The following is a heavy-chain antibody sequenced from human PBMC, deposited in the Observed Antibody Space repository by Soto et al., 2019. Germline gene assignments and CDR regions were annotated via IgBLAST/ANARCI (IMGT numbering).Heavy chain of an antibody. CDR2: IYYSGST. CDR1: GGSISSYY. V-gene: IGHV4-59*01. D-gene: IGHD3-16*01. Sequence: SETLSLTCTVSGGSISSYYWSWIRQPPGKGLEWIGYIYYSGSTNYNPSLKSRVTISVDTSKNQFSLKLSSVTAADTAVYYCARVGADVYYGMAVWGQGTTVTVSS. J-gene: IGHJ6*02. CDR3: ARVGADVYYGMAV.